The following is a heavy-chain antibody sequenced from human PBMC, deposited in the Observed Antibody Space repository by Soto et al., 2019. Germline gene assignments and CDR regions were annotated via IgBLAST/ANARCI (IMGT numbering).Heavy chain of an antibody. V-gene: IGHV5-51*01. CDR2: IYPGDSAT. Sequence: GESLKISCKGSGYIFINYWIGWVRQKPGQGLEWMSIIYPGDSATVYSPSFHGQVTISADTSLGSAYLQWSSLKASDTAVYYRVRFGFSGSNCSSDDYYGMDVWGPGTTVTVSS. J-gene: IGHJ6*02. CDR3: VRFGFSGSNCSSDDYYGMDV. D-gene: IGHD1-26*01. CDR1: GYIFINYW.